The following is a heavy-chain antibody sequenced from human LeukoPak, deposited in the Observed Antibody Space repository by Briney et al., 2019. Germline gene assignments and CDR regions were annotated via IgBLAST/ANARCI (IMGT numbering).Heavy chain of an antibody. CDR2: INHSGST. J-gene: IGHJ4*02. CDR3: ATRGEYCSGGSCYHFDY. Sequence: SETLSLTCAVYGGSFSGYYWSWIRQPPGKGLEWIGEINHSGSTNYNPSLKSRVTISVDTSKNQFSLKLSSVTAADTAVYYCATRGEYCSGGSCYHFDYWGQGTLVTVSS. CDR1: GGSFSGYY. D-gene: IGHD2-15*01. V-gene: IGHV4-34*01.